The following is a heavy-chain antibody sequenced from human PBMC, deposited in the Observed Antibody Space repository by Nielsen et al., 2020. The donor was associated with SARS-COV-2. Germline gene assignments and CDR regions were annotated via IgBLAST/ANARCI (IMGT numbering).Heavy chain of an antibody. J-gene: IGHJ4*02. Sequence: GGSLRLSCTASGFTFGDYAMSWVRQAPGKGLEWVGFIRSKAYGGTTEYAASVKGRFTISRDDSKSIAYLQMNSLKTEDTAVYHCTSTTNQFDYWGQGTLVTVSS. CDR3: TSTTNQFDY. CDR2: IRSKAYGGTT. CDR1: GFTFGDYA. D-gene: IGHD1-1*01. V-gene: IGHV3-49*04.